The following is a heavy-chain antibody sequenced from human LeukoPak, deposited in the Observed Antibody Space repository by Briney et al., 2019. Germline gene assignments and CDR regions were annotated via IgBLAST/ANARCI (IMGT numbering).Heavy chain of an antibody. CDR1: GGSISSSSYY. Sequence: SETLSLTCTVSGGSISSSSYYWGWIRQPPGKGLEWIGSIYYSGSTYYNPSLKSRVTISVDTSKNQFSLKLSSVTAADTAVYYSARTPSGYLANWFDPWGQGTLVTVSS. V-gene: IGHV4-39*01. J-gene: IGHJ5*02. CDR2: IYYSGST. D-gene: IGHD3-22*01. CDR3: ARTPSGYLANWFDP.